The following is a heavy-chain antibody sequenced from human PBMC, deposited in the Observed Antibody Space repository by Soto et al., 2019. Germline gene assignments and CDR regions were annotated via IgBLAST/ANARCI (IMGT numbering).Heavy chain of an antibody. D-gene: IGHD3-10*01. Sequence: PGESLKISCKGSGYSFTSYWTAWVRQMPGKGLEWMGIIYPGDSDTRYSPSFQGQVTISADKSISTAYLQWSSLKASDTAIYYCARPRSGSYRLDYYGMDVWGQGTTVTVSS. CDR1: GYSFTSYW. J-gene: IGHJ6*02. CDR2: IYPGDSDT. CDR3: ARPRSGSYRLDYYGMDV. V-gene: IGHV5-51*01.